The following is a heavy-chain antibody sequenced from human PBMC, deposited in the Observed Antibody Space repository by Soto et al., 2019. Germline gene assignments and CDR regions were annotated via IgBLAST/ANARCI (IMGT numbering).Heavy chain of an antibody. CDR1: GFALITSAVG. CDR3: AQVEMTTIGAEAY. D-gene: IGHD4-17*01. CDR2: IYGNDAK. V-gene: IGHV2-5*01. Sequence: QITLKESGPTLVKPTETLTLTCSFSGFALITSAVGVGWIRQPPGKALEWLALIYGNDAKWYSPSLKSRLTIIKDTPKNQVVLTVTSMDPVDTATYYCAQVEMTTIGAEAYWGQGTLVTVSS. J-gene: IGHJ4*02.